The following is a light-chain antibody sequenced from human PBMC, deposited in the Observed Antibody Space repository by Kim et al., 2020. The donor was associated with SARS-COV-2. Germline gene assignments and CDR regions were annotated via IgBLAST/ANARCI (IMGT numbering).Light chain of an antibody. J-gene: IGKJ2*01. CDR3: QQYGSSPFT. CDR1: QSVSSSY. CDR2: GAS. V-gene: IGKV3-20*01. Sequence: LSPGERANLSCRASQSVSSSYLAWYQQKPGQAPRILIYGASARATGTPGRFSGSESGTDFTLTITRLEAEDFAVYYCQQYGSSPFTFGQGTKLEI.